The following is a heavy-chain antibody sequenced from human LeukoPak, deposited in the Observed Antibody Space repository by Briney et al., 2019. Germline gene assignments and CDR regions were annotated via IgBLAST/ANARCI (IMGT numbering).Heavy chain of an antibody. J-gene: IGHJ4*02. CDR3: ARGRDYAGIAAMYDH. Sequence: GGALRLSCAASGFTFSDYYMSWIRQAPGKGLEWVSYISGTAITINYADSVKGRFHISRDNVKNLLYLQMNSLRADDTAVYYCARGRDYAGIAAMYDHWGQGMLVTVSS. CDR2: ISGTAITI. CDR1: GFTFSDYY. D-gene: IGHD4-23*01. V-gene: IGHV3-11*01.